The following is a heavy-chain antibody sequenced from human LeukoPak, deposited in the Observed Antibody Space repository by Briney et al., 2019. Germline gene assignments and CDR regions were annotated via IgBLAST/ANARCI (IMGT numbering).Heavy chain of an antibody. CDR1: GFSFSSYD. CDR3: ARGGLRLVRGREVDY. D-gene: IGHD6-19*01. Sequence: GWSLRLSCSASGFSFSSYDMKWVRQAPGKGLEWIAYINGGGSSIYYADSVRGRFTISRDNSKNTLYLQMNSLRAEDTAVYYCARGGLRLVRGREVDYWGQGTLVTVSS. J-gene: IGHJ4*02. V-gene: IGHV3-48*03. CDR2: INGGGSSI.